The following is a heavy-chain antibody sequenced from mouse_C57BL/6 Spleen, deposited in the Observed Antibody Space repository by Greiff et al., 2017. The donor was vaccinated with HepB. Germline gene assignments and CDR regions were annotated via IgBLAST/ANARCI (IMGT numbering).Heavy chain of an antibody. D-gene: IGHD1-1*01. J-gene: IGHJ4*01. CDR1: GYTFTDYE. CDR3: TSYYYGSSSYYAMDY. Sequence: QVHVKQSGAELVRPGASVTLSCKASGYTFTDYEMHWVKQTPVHGLEWIGAIDPETGGTAYNQKFKGKAILTADKSSSTAYMELRSLTSEDSAVYYCTSYYYGSSSYYAMDYWGQGTSVTVSS. V-gene: IGHV1-15*01. CDR2: IDPETGGT.